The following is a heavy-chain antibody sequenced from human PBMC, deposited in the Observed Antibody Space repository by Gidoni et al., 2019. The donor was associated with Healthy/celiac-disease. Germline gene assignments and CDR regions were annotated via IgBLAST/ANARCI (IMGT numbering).Heavy chain of an antibody. V-gene: IGHV3-30-3*01. CDR3: ARAQIVVVPAAILHYYFDY. CDR2: IAYDGSNK. D-gene: IGHD2-2*01. CDR1: GFTFSSYA. J-gene: IGHJ4*02. Sequence: QVQLVESGGGVVQPWRSLRLSCAASGFTFSSYALHWVRQAPGKGLEGVAVIAYDGSNKYYADSVKGRFTISRDNSKNTLYLQMNSLRAEDTAVYYCARAQIVVVPAAILHYYFDYWGQGTLVTVSS.